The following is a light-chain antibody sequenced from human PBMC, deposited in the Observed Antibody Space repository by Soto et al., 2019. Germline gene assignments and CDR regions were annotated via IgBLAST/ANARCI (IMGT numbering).Light chain of an antibody. CDR1: SSDIGDYNL. Sequence: QSVITQPPSASGSPGQSVTVSCTGSSSDIGDYNLVSWYQQHPGKAPKLMIYEGSKRPSGVSNRFSGSKSGNTASLTISGLQAEDEADYYCCSYAGSSTYVFGTGTKVTVL. V-gene: IGLV2-23*01. J-gene: IGLJ1*01. CDR3: CSYAGSSTYV. CDR2: EGS.